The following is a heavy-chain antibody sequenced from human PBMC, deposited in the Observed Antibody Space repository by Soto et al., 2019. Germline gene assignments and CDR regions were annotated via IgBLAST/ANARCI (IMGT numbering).Heavy chain of an antibody. V-gene: IGHV3-23*01. CDR1: GFTFSSYA. J-gene: IGHJ4*02. D-gene: IGHD6-13*01. CDR3: AKALVPRGLYYFDY. CDR2: ISGSGGST. Sequence: GVLRLSCAASGFTFSSYAMSWVRQAPGKGLEWVSAISGSGGSTYYADSVKGRFTISRDNSKNTLYLQMNSLRAEDTAVYYCAKALVPRGLYYFDYSGQGPLVTVSS.